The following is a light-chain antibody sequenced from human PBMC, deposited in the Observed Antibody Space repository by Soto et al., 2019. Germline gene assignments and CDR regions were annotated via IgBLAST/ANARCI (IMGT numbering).Light chain of an antibody. CDR2: GAS. J-gene: IGKJ1*01. Sequence: EIVMTQSPATLSVSPGERGTLSCRASQSVSSNLAWYQQKPGQAPRLLIYGASTRATGIPARFSGSGSGTVFILSISSLQSDDFAYFCCQQYDNGWTFGQGTKVEIK. V-gene: IGKV3-15*01. CDR3: QQYDNGWT. CDR1: QSVSSN.